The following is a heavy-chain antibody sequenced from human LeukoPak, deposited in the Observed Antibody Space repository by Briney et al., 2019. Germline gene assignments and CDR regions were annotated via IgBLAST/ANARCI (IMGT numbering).Heavy chain of an antibody. V-gene: IGHV3-33*01. CDR2: IWDDGSHK. D-gene: IGHD1-26*01. CDR1: GFTFSNYG. J-gene: IGHJ4*02. CDR3: ARSYSGTPFDY. Sequence: GGSPRLSCAASGFTFSNYGMHWVRQAPGKGLEWVAVIWDDGSHKYYADSVKGRFTISRDNSKNTLYLQMNSLRAEDTAVYYCARSYSGTPFDYWGQGTLVTVSS.